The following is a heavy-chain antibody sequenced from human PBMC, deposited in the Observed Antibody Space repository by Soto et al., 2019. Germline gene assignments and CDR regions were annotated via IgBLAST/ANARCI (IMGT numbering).Heavy chain of an antibody. D-gene: IGHD1-26*01. J-gene: IGHJ3*02. V-gene: IGHV4-59*01. CDR1: CVSSGTYF. Sequence: QVQLRESGPGLVKPSVTLSLTCTVSCVSSGTYFWSWIRQPPGKGLEWIGYSYYSGTTNYNPSLKRRDPLFLDTAPNQFSLRLSSVTAKDTAVYYCARGRGGTYDAFDIWGQGTLVTVSS. CDR3: ARGRGGTYDAFDI. CDR2: SYYSGTT.